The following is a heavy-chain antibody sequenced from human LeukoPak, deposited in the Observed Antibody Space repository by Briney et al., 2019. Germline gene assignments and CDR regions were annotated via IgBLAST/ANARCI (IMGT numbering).Heavy chain of an antibody. CDR2: IYYSGST. V-gene: IGHV4-39*01. CDR1: GGSISSSSYS. Sequence: SETLSLTCTVSGGSISSSSYSWGWIRQPPGKGLEWIGSIYYSGSTYYNPSLKSRVTISVDTSKNQFSLKLSSVTAADTAVYYCARCPSLPGLYYYYGMDVWGQGTTVTVSS. CDR3: ARCPSLPGLYYYYGMDV. J-gene: IGHJ6*02.